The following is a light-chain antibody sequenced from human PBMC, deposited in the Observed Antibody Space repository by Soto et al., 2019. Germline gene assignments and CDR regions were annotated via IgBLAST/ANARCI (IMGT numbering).Light chain of an antibody. CDR1: SSDVGGYRF. Sequence: QSVLTQPASVSGSPGQSITISCTGTSSDVGGYRFVSWYQHHPGKAPRLLIYEVSDRPSGVSNRFSGSKSGNTASLTISGLQADDESDYYCSSYTSSSTYVFGTGTKVTVL. CDR3: SSYTSSSTYV. CDR2: EVS. V-gene: IGLV2-14*01. J-gene: IGLJ1*01.